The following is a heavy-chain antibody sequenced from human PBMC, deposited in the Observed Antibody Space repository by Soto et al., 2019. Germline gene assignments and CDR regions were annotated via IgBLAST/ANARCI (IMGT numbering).Heavy chain of an antibody. J-gene: IGHJ4*02. Sequence: SETLSLTCAVSGDSVSNGNYYWSWIRQPPGKGLEWIGYIYYSGTTNYNSYLKSRLSLSVDMSKNQFSLKLASVTAADTAVYFCARSQRGRTAFTFDYWGQGALVTVSS. CDR2: IYYSGTT. CDR3: ARSQRGRTAFTFDY. D-gene: IGHD3-16*01. CDR1: GDSVSNGNYY. V-gene: IGHV4-61*01.